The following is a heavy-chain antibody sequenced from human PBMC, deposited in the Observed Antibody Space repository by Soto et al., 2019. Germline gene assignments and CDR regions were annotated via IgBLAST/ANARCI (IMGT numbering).Heavy chain of an antibody. D-gene: IGHD6-19*01. CDR2: ISGSGGSA. Sequence: GGSLRLSCAASGFTFSSYAMSWVRQAPGKGLEWVSAISGSGGSAYYADSVKGRFTISRDNAKNSLYLQMNSLRDEDTAVYYCARDAQWLPDYWGQGILVTVSS. CDR1: GFTFSSYA. J-gene: IGHJ4*02. CDR3: ARDAQWLPDY. V-gene: IGHV3-23*01.